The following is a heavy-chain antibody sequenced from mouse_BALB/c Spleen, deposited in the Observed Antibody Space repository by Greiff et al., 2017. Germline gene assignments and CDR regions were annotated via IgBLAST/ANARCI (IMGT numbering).Heavy chain of an antibody. J-gene: IGHJ3*01. CDR1: GFTFTDYY. Sequence: DVKLVESGGGLVQPGGSLRLSCATSGFTFTDYYMSWVRQPPGKALEWLGFIRNKANGYTTEYSASVKGRFTISRDNSQSILYLQMNTLRAEDSATYYCARDRGIYYDYDGFAYWGQGTLVTVSA. CDR2: IRNKANGYTT. D-gene: IGHD2-4*01. V-gene: IGHV7-3*02. CDR3: ARDRGIYYDYDGFAY.